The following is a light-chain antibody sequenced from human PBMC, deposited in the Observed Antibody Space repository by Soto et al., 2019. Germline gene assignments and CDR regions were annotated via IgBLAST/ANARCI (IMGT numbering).Light chain of an antibody. CDR3: QQGNNRPGFT. J-gene: IGKJ3*01. V-gene: IGKV3-11*01. CDR2: DAS. Sequence: EIVLTQSPATLSLSPGERATLSCRASQSVSSYLAWYQQKPGQAPRLLIYDASNSATGIPARFSGSGSGTDVTLTISSLEPEDFAVYYCQQGNNRPGFTFGPGTKVDIK. CDR1: QSVSSY.